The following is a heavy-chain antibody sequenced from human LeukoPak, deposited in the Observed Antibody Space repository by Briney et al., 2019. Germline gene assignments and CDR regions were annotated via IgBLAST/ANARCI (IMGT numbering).Heavy chain of an antibody. D-gene: IGHD6-19*01. Sequence: GRSLRLSCAASGFTFSSYAMHWVRQAPGKGLEWVAVISYDGSNKYYADSVKGRFTISRDNSKNTLYLQMNSLRAEDTAVYYCARDQKTMYSSGWYYFDYWGQGTLVTVSS. CDR1: GFTFSSYA. CDR2: ISYDGSNK. V-gene: IGHV3-30-3*01. J-gene: IGHJ4*02. CDR3: ARDQKTMYSSGWYYFDY.